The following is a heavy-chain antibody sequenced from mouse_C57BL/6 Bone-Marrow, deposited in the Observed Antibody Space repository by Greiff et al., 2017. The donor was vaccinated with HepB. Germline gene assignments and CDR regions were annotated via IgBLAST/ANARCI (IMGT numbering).Heavy chain of an antibody. CDR2: SRNKANDYTT. D-gene: IGHD1-1*01. CDR1: GFTFSDFY. CDR3: ARADYYGSSYWYFDV. J-gene: IGHJ1*03. V-gene: IGHV7-1*01. Sequence: EVQLVESGGGLVQSGRSLRLSCATSGFTFSDFYMEWVRQAPGKGLEWIAASRNKANDYTTEYSASVKGRFIVSRDTSQSILYLQMNALRAEDTAIYYCARADYYGSSYWYFDVWGTGTTVTVSS.